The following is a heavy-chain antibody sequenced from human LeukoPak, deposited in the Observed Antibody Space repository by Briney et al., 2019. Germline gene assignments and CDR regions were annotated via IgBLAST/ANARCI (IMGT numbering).Heavy chain of an antibody. D-gene: IGHD1-7*01. CDR3: AKGNSDFDY. V-gene: IGHV3-30*02. Sequence: GGSLRLSCAASGFSFSAYWMTWVRQAPGKGLEWVAFIRYDGSNKIYTDSVKGRFTISRDNPKNTLYLQMNSLRAEDTAVYYCAKGNSDFDYWGQGTLVTVSS. CDR2: IRYDGSNK. CDR1: GFSFSAYW. J-gene: IGHJ4*02.